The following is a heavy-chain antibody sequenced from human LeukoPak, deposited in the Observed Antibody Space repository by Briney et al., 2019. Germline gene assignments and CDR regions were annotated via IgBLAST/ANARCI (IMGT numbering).Heavy chain of an antibody. Sequence: SETLSLTCTVPGGSVSDTYYWSWIRQPPGKGLEWIAYIYHTGSTDSNPSLKSRVTMSVDTSKNQFSLKLSSVTAADTAVYYCARDKTSGSYYFDYWGQGTLVTVSS. CDR3: ARDKTSGSYYFDY. CDR2: IYHTGST. D-gene: IGHD1-26*01. J-gene: IGHJ4*02. CDR1: GGSVSDTYY. V-gene: IGHV4-61*01.